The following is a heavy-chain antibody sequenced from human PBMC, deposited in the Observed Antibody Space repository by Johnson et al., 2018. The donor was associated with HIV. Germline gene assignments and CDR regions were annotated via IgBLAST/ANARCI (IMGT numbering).Heavy chain of an antibody. Sequence: QVQLVESGGGVVQPGRSLRLSCAASRFTFSSYSMHWVRQAPGKGLEWVAVISFDGSNKYYADSVNGRFTISRDNSKNTLYLQMNSLRAEDTAVYFCARPTSQIHLWTDAFDIWGQGTMVTVSS. CDR2: ISFDGSNK. CDR3: ARPTSQIHLWTDAFDI. D-gene: IGHD5-18*01. J-gene: IGHJ3*02. V-gene: IGHV3-30-3*01. CDR1: RFTFSSYS.